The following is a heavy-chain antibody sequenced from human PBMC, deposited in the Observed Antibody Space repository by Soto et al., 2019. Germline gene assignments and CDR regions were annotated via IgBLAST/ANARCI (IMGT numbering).Heavy chain of an antibody. CDR3: STRAYDTNGYYRFDP. J-gene: IGHJ5*01. CDR2: INHSGRV. Sequence: SETLSLACAFYGGSFIGHSWTWTRQSPGKGLEWIGDINHSGRVNYSPSLKSRVTISLDTSKNQFSLTLSAVTAAHTAMYYCSTRAYDTNGYYRFDPWGQGTLVTVSS. V-gene: IGHV4-34*01. CDR1: GGSFIGHS. D-gene: IGHD3-22*01.